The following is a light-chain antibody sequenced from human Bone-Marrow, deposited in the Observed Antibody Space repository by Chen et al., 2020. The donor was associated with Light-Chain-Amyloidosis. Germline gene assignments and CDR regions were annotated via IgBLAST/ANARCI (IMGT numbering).Light chain of an antibody. Sequence: DIQMTQSPPSLSASIGDTVTITCRASHSVDKYLNWYQQKAGKPPTLLIYAASSLQSGVPPRFRGSGAGTDFSLTNSNLQPDDFATYYCQQTYSDSAYTFGQGTNLQI. J-gene: IGKJ2*01. CDR2: AAS. CDR1: HSVDKY. V-gene: IGKV1-39*01. CDR3: QQTYSDSAYT.